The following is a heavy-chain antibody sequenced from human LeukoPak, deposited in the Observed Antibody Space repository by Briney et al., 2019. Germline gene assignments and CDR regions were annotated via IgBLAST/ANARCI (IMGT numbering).Heavy chain of an antibody. CDR1: GYTFTTYG. CDR2: ISDYNGNN. J-gene: IGHJ4*02. CDR3: ARDQRANYYDSSGLTDY. V-gene: IGHV1-18*01. D-gene: IGHD3-22*01. Sequence: ASVKVSCKASGYTFTTYGISWVRQAPGQGLEWMGWISDYNGNNNYAQKLQGRITMTTDTSKNTALMELRVLRSDDPAVYYWARDQRANYYDSSGLTDYWGQGTLVTVSS.